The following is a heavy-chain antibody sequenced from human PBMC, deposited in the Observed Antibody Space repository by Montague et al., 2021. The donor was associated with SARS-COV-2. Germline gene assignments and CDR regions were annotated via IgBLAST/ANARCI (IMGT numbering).Heavy chain of an antibody. D-gene: IGHD3-16*01. CDR3: ARANYYVMTSKAYAMDV. CDR2: IFYRGGT. V-gene: IGHV4-31*03. Sequence: TRSLTCTVSGGSISSGGYYWSWVRQPPGKGLDWIGYIFYRGGTYYNPSLKSRVSMSVDTSKIQFSLNLTSVTAADTAVYYCARANYYVMTSKAYAMDVWGQGITVTVSS. J-gene: IGHJ6*01. CDR1: GGSISSGGYY.